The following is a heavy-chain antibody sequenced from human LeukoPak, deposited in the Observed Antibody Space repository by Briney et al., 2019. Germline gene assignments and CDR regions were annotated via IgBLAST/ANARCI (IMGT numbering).Heavy chain of an antibody. CDR2: ISYDGSNK. Sequence: GGSLRLSCAASGFTFSRYWMHWVRQAPGKGLEWVAVISYDGSNKYYADSVKGRFTISRDNSKNTLYLQMNSLRAEDTAVYYCARGGPEIWYPPAYWGQGTLVTVSS. V-gene: IGHV3-30*03. CDR1: GFTFSRYW. J-gene: IGHJ4*02. CDR3: ARGGPEIWYPPAY. D-gene: IGHD5-24*01.